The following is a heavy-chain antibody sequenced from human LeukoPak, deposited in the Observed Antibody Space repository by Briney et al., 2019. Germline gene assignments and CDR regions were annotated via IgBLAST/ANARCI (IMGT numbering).Heavy chain of an antibody. Sequence: GGSLRLSCTASGFTLSNYGMHWVRQAPGKGLEWVAVISYDGSNEYYADSVKGRFTISRDNSKNTLFLQMNSLRPEDTAVYHCAKVALFSGYYPPFDYWGQGTLVTVSS. V-gene: IGHV3-30*18. D-gene: IGHD3-22*01. CDR2: ISYDGSNE. J-gene: IGHJ4*02. CDR1: GFTLSNYG. CDR3: AKVALFSGYYPPFDY.